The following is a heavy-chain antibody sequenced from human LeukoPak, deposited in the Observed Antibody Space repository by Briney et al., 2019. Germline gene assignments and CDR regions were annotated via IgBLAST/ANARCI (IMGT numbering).Heavy chain of an antibody. Sequence: GGSLRLSCAASRFTFSSYSMNWVRQAPGKGLEWVPSISSSSSCIYYADSVKGRFTISRDNAKNSLYLQMNSLRAEDTAVYYCARGGVTTNWFDPWGQGTLVTVSS. V-gene: IGHV3-21*01. CDR2: ISSSSSCI. CDR1: RFTFSSYS. CDR3: ARGGVTTNWFDP. J-gene: IGHJ5*02. D-gene: IGHD4-11*01.